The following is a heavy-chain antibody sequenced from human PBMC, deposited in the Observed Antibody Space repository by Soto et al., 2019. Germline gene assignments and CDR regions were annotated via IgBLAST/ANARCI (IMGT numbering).Heavy chain of an antibody. Sequence: QVQVQQSGPGLVKPSQTLSLTCAISGDSVSSNSAAWNWIRQSPSRGLEWLGRTYYRSKWYNDYAVSVXXXIXINPATSKNQFSLQLNSVTPEDTAVYYCARAKEYSSSSGMDVWGQGTTVTVSS. D-gene: IGHD6-6*01. V-gene: IGHV6-1*01. CDR2: TYYRSKWYN. CDR1: GDSVSSNSAA. J-gene: IGHJ6*02. CDR3: ARAKEYSSSSGMDV.